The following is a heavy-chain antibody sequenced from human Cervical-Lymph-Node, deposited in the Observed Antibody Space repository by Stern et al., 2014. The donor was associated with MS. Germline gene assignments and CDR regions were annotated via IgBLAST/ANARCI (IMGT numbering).Heavy chain of an antibody. V-gene: IGHV1-69*06. CDR2: ITPLFGTT. J-gene: IGHJ6*02. D-gene: IGHD2-21*01. CDR3: ARDPAVLIQGSYYGMDV. Sequence: VQLVESGAEVKKPGSSVKVSCKASGGSFSTFAITWVRQAPGQGLEWRAGITPLFGTTNFAHKFQGRVTLTADTSTNTVYMELSSLRSDDTAVYYCARDPAVLIQGSYYGMDVWGQGTTVIVS. CDR1: GGSFSTFA.